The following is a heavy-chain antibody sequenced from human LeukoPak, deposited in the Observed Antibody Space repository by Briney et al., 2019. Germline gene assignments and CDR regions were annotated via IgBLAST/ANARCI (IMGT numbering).Heavy chain of an antibody. CDR3: ARKRLADLGDDTSFGGTPFDS. V-gene: IGHV3-48*03. Sequence: GRSLRLSCVASGFTFKTYHMNWVRQAPGKGLEWLSGITSGGSVIYYADSVKGRFTISRDDAMNSVFLQMSGLTVDDTAVYYCARKRLADLGDDTSFGGTPFDSWGQGTLVIVSP. J-gene: IGHJ4*02. CDR2: ITSGGSVI. CDR1: GFTFKTYH. D-gene: IGHD3-16*01.